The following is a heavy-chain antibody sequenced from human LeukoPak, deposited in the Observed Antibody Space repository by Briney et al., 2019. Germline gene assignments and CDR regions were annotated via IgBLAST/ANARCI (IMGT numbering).Heavy chain of an antibody. CDR2: IYHSGST. CDR1: GYSISSGYY. Sequence: PSETLSLTCTVSGYSISSGYYWGWIRQPPGKGLEWIGSIYHSGSTYYNPSLKSRVTISVDTSKNQFSLKLSSVTAADTAVYYCARAGDPFYDILTGYSNWFDPWGQGTLVTVSS. D-gene: IGHD3-9*01. V-gene: IGHV4-38-2*02. CDR3: ARAGDPFYDILTGYSNWFDP. J-gene: IGHJ5*02.